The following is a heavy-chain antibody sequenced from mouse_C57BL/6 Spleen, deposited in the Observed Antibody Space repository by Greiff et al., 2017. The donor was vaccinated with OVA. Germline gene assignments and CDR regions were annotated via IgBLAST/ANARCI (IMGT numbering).Heavy chain of an antibody. J-gene: IGHJ4*01. V-gene: IGHV1-55*01. CDR2: IYPGSGST. D-gene: IGHD2-4*01. Sequence: QVQLQQPGAELVKPGASVKMSCKASGYTFTSYWITWVKQRPGQGLEWIGDIYPGSGSTNYNEKFKSKATLTVDTSSSTAYMQLSSLTSEDSAVYYCARGRLRRGDYYAMDYWGQGTSVTVSS. CDR3: ARGRLRRGDYYAMDY. CDR1: GYTFTSYW.